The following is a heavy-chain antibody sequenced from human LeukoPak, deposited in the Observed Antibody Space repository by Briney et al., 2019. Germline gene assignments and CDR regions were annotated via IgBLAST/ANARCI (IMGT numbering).Heavy chain of an antibody. CDR1: GFTFSTYA. CDR3: ARYYGDLDY. J-gene: IGHJ4*02. V-gene: IGHV3-23*01. CDR2: ISNSGDST. D-gene: IGHD4-17*01. Sequence: GGSLRLSCAASGFTFSTYAMSWVRQAPGEGLQWVSGISNSGDSTYYLDSVKGRFTISRDNSKNTLYLQMNSLRAEDTAVYYCARYYGDLDYWGQGTLVTVSS.